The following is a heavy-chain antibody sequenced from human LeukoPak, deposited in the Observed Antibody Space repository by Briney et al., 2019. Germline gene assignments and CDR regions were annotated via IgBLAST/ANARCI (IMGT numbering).Heavy chain of an antibody. CDR1: GGSISSYY. Sequence: SETLSLTCTVSGGSISSYYWRWIRQPPGKGLEWIGYIYYSGSTNYNPSLKSRVTISVDTSKNQFSLKLSSVTAADTAVYYCARSSDSAVYGMDVWGQGTTVTVSS. V-gene: IGHV4-59*08. D-gene: IGHD3-22*01. CDR2: IYYSGST. J-gene: IGHJ6*02. CDR3: ARSSDSAVYGMDV.